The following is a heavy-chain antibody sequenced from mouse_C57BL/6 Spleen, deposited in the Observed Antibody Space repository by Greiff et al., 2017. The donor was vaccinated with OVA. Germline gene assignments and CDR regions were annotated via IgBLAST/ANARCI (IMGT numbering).Heavy chain of an antibody. Sequence: EVQLQQSGPGLVKPSQSLSLTCSVTGYSITSGYYWNWIRQFPGNKLEWMGYISYDGSNNYKPSLKNRISITRNTSKNQFFLKLNSVTTEDTATYYCARGVVDYWGQGTTLTVSS. CDR2: ISYDGSN. V-gene: IGHV3-6*01. J-gene: IGHJ2*01. D-gene: IGHD1-3*01. CDR1: GYSITSGYY. CDR3: ARGVVDY.